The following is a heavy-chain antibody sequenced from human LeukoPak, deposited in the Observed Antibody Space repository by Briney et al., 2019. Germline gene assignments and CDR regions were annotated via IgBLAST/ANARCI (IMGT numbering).Heavy chain of an antibody. V-gene: IGHV4-34*01. CDR2: INHSGST. Sequence: SETLSLTCAVYGGSFSGCYWSWIRQPPGKGLEWIGEINHSGSTNYNPSLKSRVTISVDTSKNQFSLKLSSVTAADTAVYYCARGSNPRRAHSREFDPWGQGTLVTVSS. CDR3: ARGSNPRRAHSREFDP. CDR1: GGSFSGCY. D-gene: IGHD4-11*01. J-gene: IGHJ5*02.